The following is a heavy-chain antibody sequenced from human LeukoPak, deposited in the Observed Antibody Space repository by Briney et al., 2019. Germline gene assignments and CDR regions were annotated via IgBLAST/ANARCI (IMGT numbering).Heavy chain of an antibody. Sequence: PSETLSLTCTVSGGSISGYYWSWIRQPPGKGLEWIGEINHSGSTNYNPSLKSRVTISVDTSKNQFSLKLSSVTAADTAVYYCARGPRSPSIVVVIASRFDYWGQGTLVTVSS. D-gene: IGHD2-21*01. CDR2: INHSGST. V-gene: IGHV4-34*01. J-gene: IGHJ4*02. CDR3: ARGPRSPSIVVVIASRFDY. CDR1: GGSISGYY.